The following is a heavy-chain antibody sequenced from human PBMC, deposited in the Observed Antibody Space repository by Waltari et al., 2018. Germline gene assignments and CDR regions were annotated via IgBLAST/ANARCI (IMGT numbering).Heavy chain of an antibody. D-gene: IGHD4-17*01. CDR2: IYTSGST. CDR3: ARTGPDDYGDVDAFDI. V-gene: IGHV4-4*07. J-gene: IGHJ3*02. Sequence: QVQLQESGPGLVKPSETPSLTCTVSGGSISSYYWSWIRQPAGKGLEWIGRIYTSGSTNYDPSLKRRGTMSVDTSKNQFSLKLSSVTAADTAVYYCARTGPDDYGDVDAFDIWGQGTMVTVSS. CDR1: GGSISSYY.